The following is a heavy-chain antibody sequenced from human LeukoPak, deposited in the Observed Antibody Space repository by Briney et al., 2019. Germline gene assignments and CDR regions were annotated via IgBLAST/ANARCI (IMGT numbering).Heavy chain of an antibody. CDR1: GGSFSDYY. V-gene: IGHV4-34*01. CDR2: INHSGGT. CDR3: ARDYDILTRSDAFDI. Sequence: PSETLSLTCNVYGGSFSDYYWTWIRQPPGKGLEWIGEINHSGGTNYHPSLKSRVAISVDTSKNQFSLKLSSVTAADTAVYYCARDYDILTRSDAFDIWGQGTMVTVSS. D-gene: IGHD3-9*01. J-gene: IGHJ3*02.